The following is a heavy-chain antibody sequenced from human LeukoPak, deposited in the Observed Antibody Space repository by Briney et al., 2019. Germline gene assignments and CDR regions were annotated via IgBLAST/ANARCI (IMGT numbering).Heavy chain of an antibody. D-gene: IGHD5-12*01. J-gene: IGHJ4*02. Sequence: GGSLRLSCAASGLTFSSYSMNWVRQAPGKGLEWVSSISSSSSYIYYADSVKGRFTISRDNAKNSLYLQMNSLRAEDTAVYYCARRGGYSGYGAYYFDYWGQGTLVTVSS. CDR3: ARRGGYSGYGAYYFDY. CDR2: ISSSSSYI. V-gene: IGHV3-21*01. CDR1: GLTFSSYS.